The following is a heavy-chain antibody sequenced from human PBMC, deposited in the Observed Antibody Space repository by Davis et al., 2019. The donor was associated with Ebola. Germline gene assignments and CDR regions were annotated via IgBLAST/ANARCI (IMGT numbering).Heavy chain of an antibody. D-gene: IGHD1-26*01. V-gene: IGHV3-23*01. CDR2: ISGSGGRT. J-gene: IGHJ4*02. CDR1: GFTFSSYA. Sequence: GESLKISCAASGFTFSSYAMSWVRQAPGKGLEWVSSISGSGGRTYYADSVKGRFTISRDNSKNTLYLQMNSLRAEDTAVYYCAKRTGSGSLGSFDYWGQGTLVTVSS. CDR3: AKRTGSGSLGSFDY.